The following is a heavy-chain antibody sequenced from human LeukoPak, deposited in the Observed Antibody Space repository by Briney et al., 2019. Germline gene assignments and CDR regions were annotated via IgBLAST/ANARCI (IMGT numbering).Heavy chain of an antibody. J-gene: IGHJ4*02. V-gene: IGHV4-61*02. CDR1: GGSISSGSYY. Sequence: SETLSLTCTVSGGSISSGSYYWSWIRQPAGKGLEWIGRIYTSGSTNYNPSLKSRVTISVDTSKNQFSLKLSSVTAADTAVYYCARGHYYDSSPLYWGQGTLVTVSS. D-gene: IGHD3-22*01. CDR3: ARGHYYDSSPLY. CDR2: IYTSGST.